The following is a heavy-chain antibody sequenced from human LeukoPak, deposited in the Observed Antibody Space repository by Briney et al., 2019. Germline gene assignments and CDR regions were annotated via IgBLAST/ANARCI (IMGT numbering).Heavy chain of an antibody. Sequence: GGSLRLSCAASGFNFSSYEMNWVRQAPGKGLEWVSYISSGGSTKYYANSVKGRFTFSRDNAKNSLSLQMNSLRAGDTAVYYCARQRGSGSPNYYYYGMDVWGQGTTVTVSS. CDR3: ARQRGSGSPNYYYYGMDV. J-gene: IGHJ6*02. V-gene: IGHV3-48*03. D-gene: IGHD3-10*01. CDR1: GFNFSSYE. CDR2: ISSGGSTK.